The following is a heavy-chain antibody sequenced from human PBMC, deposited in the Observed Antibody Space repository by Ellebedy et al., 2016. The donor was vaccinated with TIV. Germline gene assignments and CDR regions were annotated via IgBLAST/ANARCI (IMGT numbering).Heavy chain of an antibody. V-gene: IGHV3-33*08. J-gene: IGHJ4*02. Sequence: PGGSLRLSCAASGFTFSSYGMHWVRQAPGKGLEWVAVIWYDGSNKYYADSVKGRFTISRDNSKNTLYLQMNSLRAEDTAVYYCARDHSSGWYGSVDYWGLGTLVTVSS. CDR3: ARDHSSGWYGSVDY. CDR1: GFTFSSYG. CDR2: IWYDGSNK. D-gene: IGHD6-19*01.